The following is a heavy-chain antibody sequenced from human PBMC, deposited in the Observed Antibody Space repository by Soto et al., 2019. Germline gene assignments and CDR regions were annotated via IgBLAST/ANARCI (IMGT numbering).Heavy chain of an antibody. Sequence: ASVKVSCKASGYTFTSYGISWVRQAPGQGLEWMGWISAYNGNTNYAQKLQGRVTMTTDTSTSTAYMELRSLRSDDTAVYYRARGGPRTLYYDFWSGYLGGYYYYGMDVWGQGTTVTVS. J-gene: IGHJ6*02. V-gene: IGHV1-18*01. D-gene: IGHD3-3*01. CDR1: GYTFTSYG. CDR3: ARGGPRTLYYDFWSGYLGGYYYYGMDV. CDR2: ISAYNGNT.